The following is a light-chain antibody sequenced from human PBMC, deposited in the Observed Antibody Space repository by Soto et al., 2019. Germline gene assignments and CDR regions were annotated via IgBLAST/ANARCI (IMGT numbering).Light chain of an antibody. CDR2: GAS. CDR1: QTVRNN. J-gene: IGKJ1*01. V-gene: IGKV3-15*01. Sequence: EFVLTQSPGTLSLSPGERATLSCRASQTVRNNYLAWYQQKPGQAPRLLIYGASTRAPGFPARFSGSGSGTDFTLTISSLQSEDFGVYYCQQYNNWPWTFGQGTKVDIK. CDR3: QQYNNWPWT.